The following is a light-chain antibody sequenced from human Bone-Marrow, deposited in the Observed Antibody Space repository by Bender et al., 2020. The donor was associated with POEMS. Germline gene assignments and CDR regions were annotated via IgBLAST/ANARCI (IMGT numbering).Light chain of an antibody. CDR1: SSDVGIYTL. V-gene: IGLV2-23*01. Sequence: QSALTQPASVAGSPGQSITISCTGTSSDVGIYTLVSWYQHHPGKGPKLMIYEGTKRPSGVSYRFSGSKSGNTASLTISWHQAEDEADYYCCSYAGSGLGVFGGGTKLTVL. CDR3: CSYAGSGLGV. J-gene: IGLJ3*02. CDR2: EGT.